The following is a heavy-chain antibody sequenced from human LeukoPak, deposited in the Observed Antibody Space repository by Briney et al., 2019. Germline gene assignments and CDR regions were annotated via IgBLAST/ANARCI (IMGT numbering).Heavy chain of an antibody. V-gene: IGHV1-2*06. J-gene: IGHJ6*02. CDR3: ARGVVYCGGDCYSIYYYGMDV. D-gene: IGHD2-21*02. CDR1: GYTFTGYY. Sequence: GASVTVSCKASGYTFTGYYMHWVRQAPGQGLEWMGRINPNSGGTNYAQKFQGRATMTRGTSISTAYMELSRLRSDDTAVYYCARGVVYCGGDCYSIYYYGMDVWGQGTTVTVSS. CDR2: INPNSGGT.